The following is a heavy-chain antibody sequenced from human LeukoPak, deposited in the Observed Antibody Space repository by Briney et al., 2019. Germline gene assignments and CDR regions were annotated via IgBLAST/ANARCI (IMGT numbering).Heavy chain of an antibody. J-gene: IGHJ4*02. CDR1: GYSFSTHT. V-gene: IGHV1-18*01. CDR3: AREAAAVLIRAFDY. Sequence: ASVKVSCKASGYSFSTHTISWVRQAPGQGLERMGRIRTYNGNAEDEQKFQGRDSMATETSTNTAYLELRTLRSDDTAVYYCAREAAAVLIRAFDYWGQGTPLTVPS. CDR2: IRTYNGNA. D-gene: IGHD3-3*02.